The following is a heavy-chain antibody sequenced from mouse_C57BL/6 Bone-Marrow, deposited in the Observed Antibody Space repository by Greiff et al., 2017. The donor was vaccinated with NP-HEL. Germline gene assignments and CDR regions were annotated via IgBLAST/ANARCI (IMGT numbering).Heavy chain of an antibody. J-gene: IGHJ3*01. Sequence: QVQLQQPGAELVKPGASVKMSCKASGYTFTSYWITWVKQRPGQGLEWIGDIYPGSGSTNYNEKFKSKATLTVDTSSSTAYMQLSSLTSEDSAVYYCAINFYYGNYWFAYWGQGTLVTVAA. V-gene: IGHV1-55*01. CDR1: GYTFTSYW. CDR3: AINFYYGNYWFAY. D-gene: IGHD2-1*01. CDR2: IYPGSGST.